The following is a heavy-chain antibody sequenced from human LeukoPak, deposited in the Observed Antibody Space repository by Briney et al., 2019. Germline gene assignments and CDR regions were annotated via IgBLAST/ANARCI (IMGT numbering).Heavy chain of an antibody. CDR2: INSDGSST. Sequence: PGGSLRLSCAVSGFTFSSYWMHWVRQAPGKGLVWVSRINSDGSSTSYADSVKGRFTISRDSAKNTLYLQMNSLRVKDTAVYYCASHCSSTSCLDYWGQGTLVTVSS. V-gene: IGHV3-74*01. CDR1: GFTFSSYW. J-gene: IGHJ4*02. CDR3: ASHCSSTSCLDY. D-gene: IGHD2-2*01.